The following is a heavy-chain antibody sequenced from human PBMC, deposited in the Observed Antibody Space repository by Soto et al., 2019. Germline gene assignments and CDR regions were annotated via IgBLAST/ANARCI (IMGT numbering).Heavy chain of an antibody. Sequence: QVQLVQSGTEVKMPGASVKVSCKPSGYTFTNNYVLWVRQAPGQGLEWMGIIDPSGGSRIYAQKFQGRVTMTSDPGTGTMYLELSNLRSEDTAVFYCARVHGTYYDTLTGLWGGHFDYWGQGPQVTVSS. J-gene: IGHJ4*02. CDR2: IDPSGGSR. CDR1: GYTFTNNY. CDR3: ARVHGTYYDTLTGLWGGHFDY. D-gene: IGHD3-9*01. V-gene: IGHV1-46*03.